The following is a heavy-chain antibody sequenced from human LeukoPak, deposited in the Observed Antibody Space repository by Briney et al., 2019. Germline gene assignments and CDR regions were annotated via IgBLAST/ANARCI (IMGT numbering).Heavy chain of an antibody. CDR3: AREIFGARAFEY. J-gene: IGHJ4*02. CDR2: IFHSEST. Sequence: SETLSLTFAVTGVSISTNTWWSWVRQPPGKGLEWIGEIFHSESTNYNPSLQSRLTISLDKSQNQFSLRLTSMTAADTAVYYCAREIFGARAFEYWGQGILVTVSS. D-gene: IGHD3-3*01. CDR1: GVSISTNTW. V-gene: IGHV4-4*02.